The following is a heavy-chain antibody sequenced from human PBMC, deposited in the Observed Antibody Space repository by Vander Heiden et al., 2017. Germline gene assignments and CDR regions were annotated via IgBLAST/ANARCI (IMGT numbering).Heavy chain of an antibody. V-gene: IGHV3-9*01. D-gene: IGHD6-19*01. CDR2: ISWNSGSI. CDR3: AKARGQWRNYYYYYGMDV. Sequence: EVQLVESGGGLVQPGRSLRLSCAASGFTFDDYAMHWVRQAPGKGLEWVSGISWNSGSIGYADSVKGRFTISRDNAKNSLYLQMNSLRAEDTALYYCAKARGQWRNYYYYYGMDVWGQGTTVTVSS. CDR1: GFTFDDYA. J-gene: IGHJ6*02.